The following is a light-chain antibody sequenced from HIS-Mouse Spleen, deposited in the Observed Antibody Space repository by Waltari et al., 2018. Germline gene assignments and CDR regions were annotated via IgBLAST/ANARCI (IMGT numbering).Light chain of an antibody. CDR2: DAS. Sequence: DIVLTQSPATLSLSPGERATLSCRASQSVSSYLAWYQQKPGQAPRLLIYDASNRATGIPARFSGSGSGKDVTLTISSLETEDFAVYYCQQRSNWPLTFGGGTKVEIK. CDR1: QSVSSY. CDR3: QQRSNWPLT. V-gene: IGKV3-11*01. J-gene: IGKJ4*01.